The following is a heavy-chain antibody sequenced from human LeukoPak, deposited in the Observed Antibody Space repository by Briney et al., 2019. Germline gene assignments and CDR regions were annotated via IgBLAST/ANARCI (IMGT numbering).Heavy chain of an antibody. CDR2: ISGSGGST. Sequence: GGSLRLSCAASGFTFSSYAMSWVRQAPGKGLEWVSAISGSGGSTYYADSVKGRFTISRDNSKNTLYLQMNSLRAEDTAVYYCARDYELEPALFGYWGQGTLVTVSS. D-gene: IGHD1-1*01. CDR3: ARDYELEPALFGY. CDR1: GFTFSSYA. J-gene: IGHJ4*02. V-gene: IGHV3-23*01.